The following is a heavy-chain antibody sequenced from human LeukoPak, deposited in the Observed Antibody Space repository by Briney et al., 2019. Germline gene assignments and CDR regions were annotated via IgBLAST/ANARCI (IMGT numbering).Heavy chain of an antibody. D-gene: IGHD3-22*01. Sequence: PSETLSLTCTVSGGSISSYYWSWIRQPPGKGLEWIGYIYYSGSTNYNPSLKSRVTISVDTSKNQFSLKLSSVTAADTAVYYCAXEXYYDSSGYYWVFDYWGQGTLVTVSS. V-gene: IGHV4-59*01. CDR2: IYYSGST. CDR1: GGSISSYY. CDR3: AXEXYYDSSGYYWVFDY. J-gene: IGHJ4*02.